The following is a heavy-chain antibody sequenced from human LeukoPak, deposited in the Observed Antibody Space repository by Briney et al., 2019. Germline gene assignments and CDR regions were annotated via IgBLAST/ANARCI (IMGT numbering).Heavy chain of an antibody. CDR3: ATDRQPSRYLGLWS. V-gene: IGHV3-7*01. Sequence: ETLSLTCTVSGGSISSSSYYWGWVRQAPGKGLEWVANINQDGGERFHLDSVKGRFTISRDNAENSLYLQMNSLRAEDTAVYYCATDRQPSRYLGLWSWGQGTLVTVSS. D-gene: IGHD6-13*01. J-gene: IGHJ4*02. CDR2: INQDGGER. CDR1: GGSISSSSYY.